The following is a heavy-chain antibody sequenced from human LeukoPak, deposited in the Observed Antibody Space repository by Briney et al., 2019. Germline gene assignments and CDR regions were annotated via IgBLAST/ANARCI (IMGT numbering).Heavy chain of an antibody. V-gene: IGHV3-11*04. Sequence: GGSRRLSCAASGFTFSDYYMFWISQAPGKGLEWVSYISSSGSTISYADSVKGRFAVSSDNAKNSLYLQMNSLRAEDTAVYYCATEVTPYYYMDVWGKGTTVTVSS. CDR2: ISSSGSTI. CDR3: ATEVTPYYYMDV. CDR1: GFTFSDYY. D-gene: IGHD2-21*02. J-gene: IGHJ6*03.